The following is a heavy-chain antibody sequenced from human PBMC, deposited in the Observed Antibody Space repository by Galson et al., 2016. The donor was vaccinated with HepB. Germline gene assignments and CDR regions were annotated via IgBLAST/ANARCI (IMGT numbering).Heavy chain of an antibody. CDR3: AKVGVMASNIPWDLHS. CDR1: GFRFSNYG. D-gene: IGHD3-16*01. CDR2: ITGDGGRT. J-gene: IGHJ4*02. V-gene: IGHV3-23*01. Sequence: SLRLSCAASGFRFSNYGMTWVRQVPGKGLEWVSSITGDGGRTFIADSVKGRFTISRDNSKNTLYFKISSLRADDTAVYYCAKVGVMASNIPWDLHSWGQGTLVTVSS.